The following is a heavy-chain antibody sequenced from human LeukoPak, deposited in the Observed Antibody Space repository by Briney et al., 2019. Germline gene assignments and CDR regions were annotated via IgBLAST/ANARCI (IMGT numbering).Heavy chain of an antibody. J-gene: IGHJ3*02. CDR1: GGSISSGSYY. Sequence: NSSETLSLTCTVSGGSISSGSYYWSWIRQPAGKGLEWIGRIYTSGSTNYNPSLKSRVTISVDTSKNQFSLKLSSVTAADTAVYYCARINQLPYDAFDIWGQGTMVTVSS. CDR2: IYTSGST. CDR3: ARINQLPYDAFDI. V-gene: IGHV4-61*02. D-gene: IGHD2-2*02.